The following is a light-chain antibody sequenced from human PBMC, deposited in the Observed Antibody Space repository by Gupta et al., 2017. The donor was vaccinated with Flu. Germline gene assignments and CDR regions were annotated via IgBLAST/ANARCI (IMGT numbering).Light chain of an antibody. CDR3: SLYTSSSTFYV. V-gene: IGLV2-18*01. Sequence: QSALTQPPSVSGSPGQSVTISCTGTSSDIGSYNSVSWYQQAPGTAPKLMIYEVSNRPSGVPDRFSGSKSGNTASLTISGLHAEDDADYYCSLYTSSSTFYVFGAGTKVTVL. J-gene: IGLJ1*01. CDR2: EVS. CDR1: SSDIGSYNS.